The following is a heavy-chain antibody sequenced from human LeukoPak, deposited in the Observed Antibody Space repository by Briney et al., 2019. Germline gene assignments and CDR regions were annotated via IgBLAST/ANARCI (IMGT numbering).Heavy chain of an antibody. J-gene: IGHJ3*02. CDR2: ISGSGNTI. CDR3: ARDCCSLSDDAFDI. Sequence: GGSLRLSCAASGFTFSSYEMNWVRQAPGKGLEWVSYISGSGNTIYYADSVKGRFTISRDNAENSLYLQMNSLRAEDTAVYYCARDCCSLSDDAFDIWGQGTMVTVSS. D-gene: IGHD6-6*01. CDR1: GFTFSSYE. V-gene: IGHV3-48*03.